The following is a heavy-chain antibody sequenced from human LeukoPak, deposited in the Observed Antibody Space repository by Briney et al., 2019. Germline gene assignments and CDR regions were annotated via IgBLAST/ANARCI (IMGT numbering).Heavy chain of an antibody. V-gene: IGHV1-2*02. CDR2: INPNSGGT. Sequence: ASVKVSCKASGYTFTGYYMHWVRQAPGQGLEWMGWINPNSGGTNYAQKFQGRVTMTRDTSISTAYMELSRLRSDDTAVYYCARGATSSGYYLAGAFDIWGQGTMDTVSS. CDR3: ARGATSSGYYLAGAFDI. J-gene: IGHJ3*02. D-gene: IGHD3-22*01. CDR1: GYTFTGYY.